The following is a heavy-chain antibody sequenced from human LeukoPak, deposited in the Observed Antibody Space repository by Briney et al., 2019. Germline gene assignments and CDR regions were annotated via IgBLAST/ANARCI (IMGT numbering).Heavy chain of an antibody. J-gene: IGHJ4*02. Sequence: GGSLRLSCAASGFTFNSYEMNWVRQAPGKGLEWVSYISSSGSTIYYADSVKGRFTISRDNAKNSLYLQMNSLRAEDMAVYYCARDPHSNSWVDYWGQGTLVTVSS. CDR3: ARDPHSNSWVDY. V-gene: IGHV3-48*03. CDR1: GFTFNSYE. CDR2: ISSSGSTI. D-gene: IGHD6-13*01.